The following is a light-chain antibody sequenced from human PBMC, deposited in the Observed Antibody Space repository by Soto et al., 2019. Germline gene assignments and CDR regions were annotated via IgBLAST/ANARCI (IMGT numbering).Light chain of an antibody. CDR1: SSDVGSYNY. V-gene: IGLV2-8*01. CDR2: EVS. Sequence: QSALTQPPSASGSPGQSVTISCTGTSSDVGSYNYVSWYQQHPGKAPKLMIFEVSKRPSGVPDRFSGSKSGNTASLTVSGLQAEDESDYYCTSYAGSNNFVFGGGTKRTVL. J-gene: IGLJ2*01. CDR3: TSYAGSNNFV.